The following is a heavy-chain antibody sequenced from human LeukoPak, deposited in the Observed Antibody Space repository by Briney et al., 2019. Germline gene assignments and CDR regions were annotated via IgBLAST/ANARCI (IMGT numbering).Heavy chain of an antibody. CDR2: IYTSGST. CDR1: GGSISSYY. CDR3: ARDYCSGGSCYSLDY. V-gene: IGHV4-4*07. D-gene: IGHD2-15*01. Sequence: SETVSLTCTVSGGSISSYYWSWIRQSAGKGLEWIGRIYTSGSTNQNPSLKSRVTVSVDTSKNQCFLKLTSVTAADTAVYYCARDYCSGGSCYSLDYWGQGTPVTVSS. J-gene: IGHJ4*02.